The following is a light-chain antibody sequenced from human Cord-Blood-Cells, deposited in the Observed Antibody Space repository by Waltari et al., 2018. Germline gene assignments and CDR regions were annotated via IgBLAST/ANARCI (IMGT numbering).Light chain of an antibody. CDR1: QSISSW. CDR2: KAS. Sequence: DIQMTQSPSTLSASVGDRVTITCRASQSISSWLAWYQQKPGKAPKLLIYKASSLESGAPSRFSGCGSGTEFTLTIRSLQPDEFAAYYCQQYNSYSPVGTFGQGTKVEIK. J-gene: IGKJ1*01. V-gene: IGKV1-5*03. CDR3: QQYNSYSPVGT.